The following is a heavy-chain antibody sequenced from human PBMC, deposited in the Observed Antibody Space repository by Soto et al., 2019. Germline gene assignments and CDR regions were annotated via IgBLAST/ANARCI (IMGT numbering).Heavy chain of an antibody. CDR3: ARTTARANWYFDL. CDR1: GGSISSGGYS. CDR2: IYHSGST. Sequence: QLQLQESGSGLVKPSQTLSLTCAVSGGSISSGGYSWSWIRQPPGKGLEWIGYIYHSGSTYYNPSRKRRVTISVDRSKIQFSLKLSSVTAADTAVYYCARTTARANWYFDLWGRGTLVTVSS. V-gene: IGHV4-30-2*01. D-gene: IGHD4-4*01. J-gene: IGHJ2*01.